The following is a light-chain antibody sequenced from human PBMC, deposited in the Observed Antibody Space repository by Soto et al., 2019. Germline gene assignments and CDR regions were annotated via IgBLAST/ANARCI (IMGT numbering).Light chain of an antibody. CDR2: EVA. J-gene: IGLJ2*01. CDR1: SNDVGGYNS. V-gene: IGLV2-8*01. CDR3: TSFAGGYTVI. Sequence: QSALTQSPSASGSPGQSVTIFCTGTSNDVGGYNSVSWYQQHPGQAPKLLIQEVAKRPSGVPDRFSGSKSGNTASLTVSGLQSEDEAYYYCTSFAGGYTVIFGGGTKLTVL.